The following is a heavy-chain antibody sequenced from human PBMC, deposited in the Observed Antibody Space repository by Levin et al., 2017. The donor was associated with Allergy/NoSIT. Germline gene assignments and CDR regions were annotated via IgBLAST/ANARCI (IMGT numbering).Heavy chain of an antibody. J-gene: IGHJ2*01. CDR2: IYNSGNT. V-gene: IGHV4-39*01. Sequence: SQTLSLTCIVSGGSISKSNYYWGWIRQPPGKGLEWIGNIYNSGNTNYNPSLKSRVTASIDTPKNLFSLKLASVTAADTAVYYCARRGGKGPSQTYWYFDLWGRGTLVSVSS. CDR1: GGSISKSNYY. CDR3: ARRGGKGPSQTYWYFDL. D-gene: IGHD4-23*01.